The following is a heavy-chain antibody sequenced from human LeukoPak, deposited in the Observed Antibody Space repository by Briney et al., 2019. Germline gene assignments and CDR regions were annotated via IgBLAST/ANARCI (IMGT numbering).Heavy chain of an antibody. Sequence: GGSLRLSCAASGFVFSSYGMHWVRQAPGKGLEWVAFIRYDGRNTYYADSVKGRFTISRDNSKNTLYLQMNSLRVEDTAIYYCAKDHSSHYYYHFDHWGQGTLVTVSS. CDR2: IRYDGRNT. D-gene: IGHD3-22*01. CDR1: GFVFSSYG. J-gene: IGHJ4*02. V-gene: IGHV3-30*02. CDR3: AKDHSSHYYYHFDH.